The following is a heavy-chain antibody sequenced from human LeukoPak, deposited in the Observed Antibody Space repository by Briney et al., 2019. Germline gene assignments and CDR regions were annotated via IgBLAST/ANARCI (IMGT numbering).Heavy chain of an antibody. CDR2: IDWDDDK. CDR1: GFSLSTSGMC. J-gene: IGHJ5*02. Sequence: ESGPALVKPTQILTLTCTFSGFSLSTSGMCVSWIRQPPGKALEWLARIDWDDDKYYSTSLKTRLTISKDTSKNQVVLTMTNMDPVDTATYYCARTLEMTTVTNWFDPWGQGTLVTVSS. CDR3: ARTLEMTTVTNWFDP. D-gene: IGHD4-17*01. V-gene: IGHV2-70*11.